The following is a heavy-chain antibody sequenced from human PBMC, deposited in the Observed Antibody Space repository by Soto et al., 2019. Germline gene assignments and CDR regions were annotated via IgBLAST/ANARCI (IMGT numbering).Heavy chain of an antibody. CDR1: GDSISSAGYY. V-gene: IGHV4-31*03. Sequence: QVQLQESGPGLVKPSQTLSLTCTVSGDSISSAGYYWTWIRQHPGKGLEWIGYIYHSGSTYYNPSLKRRVTISIDTSKNQFSLNLSSVTAADTAVYYCARGGGRNWFDPWGQGTLVTVSS. J-gene: IGHJ5*02. D-gene: IGHD3-16*01. CDR2: IYHSGST. CDR3: ARGGGRNWFDP.